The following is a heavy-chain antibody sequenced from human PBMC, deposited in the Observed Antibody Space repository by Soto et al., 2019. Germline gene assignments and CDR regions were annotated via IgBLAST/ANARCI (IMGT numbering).Heavy chain of an antibody. J-gene: IGHJ6*02. V-gene: IGHV5-51*01. Sequence: PGESLKISFKGSGYSFTSYWIGWVRQMPGKGLEWMGIIYPGDSDTRYSPSFQGQVTISADKSISTAYLQWSSLKASDTAMYYCARHAEDDYYYYGMDVWGQGTTVTVS. CDR2: IYPGDSDT. CDR1: GYSFTSYW. CDR3: ARHAEDDYYYYGMDV.